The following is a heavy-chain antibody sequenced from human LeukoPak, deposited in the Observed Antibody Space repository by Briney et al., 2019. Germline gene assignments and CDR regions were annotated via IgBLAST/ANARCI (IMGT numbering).Heavy chain of an antibody. CDR1: GLIFSNYA. V-gene: IGHV3-23*01. CDR2: IGGSGVNT. CDR3: AKGMSGSSPYNWFDP. Sequence: GGSLRLSCAASGLIFSNYAMSWVRQAPGKGLEWVSVIGGSGVNTYYADSVKGRSTISRDNSKNTLFLQMNSLRAEDTAVYYCAKGMSGSSPYNWFDPWGRGTLVTVSP. J-gene: IGHJ5*02. D-gene: IGHD1-26*01.